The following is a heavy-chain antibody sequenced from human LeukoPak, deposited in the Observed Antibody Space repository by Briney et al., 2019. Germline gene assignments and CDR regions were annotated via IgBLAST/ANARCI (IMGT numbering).Heavy chain of an antibody. CDR3: AKDNVSSTMGYYYYYMDV. D-gene: IGHD2-2*01. CDR2: ISWNSGSI. CDR1: GFTFDDYA. J-gene: IGHJ6*03. Sequence: GGSLRLSCAASGFTFDDYAMHWVRQAPGKGLEWVSGISWNSGSIGYADSVKGRFTISRDNAKNSLYLQMNSLRAEDTALYYCAKDNVSSTMGYYYYYMDVWGKGTTVTSP. V-gene: IGHV3-9*01.